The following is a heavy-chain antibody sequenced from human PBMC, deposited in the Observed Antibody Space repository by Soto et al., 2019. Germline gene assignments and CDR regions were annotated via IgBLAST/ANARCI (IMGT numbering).Heavy chain of an antibody. CDR3: ARRSAAGYYYYYGMDV. D-gene: IGHD2-2*01. Sequence: GESLKISCKGSGYSFTSYWISWVRQMPGKGLEWMGRIGPSDSYTNYSPSFQGHVTISADKSISTAYLQWSSLKASDTAMYYCARRSAAGYYYYYGMDVWGQGTTVTVSS. V-gene: IGHV5-10-1*01. J-gene: IGHJ6*02. CDR1: GYSFTSYW. CDR2: IGPSDSYT.